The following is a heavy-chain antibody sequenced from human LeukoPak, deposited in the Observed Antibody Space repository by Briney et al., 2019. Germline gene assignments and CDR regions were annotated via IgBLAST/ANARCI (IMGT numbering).Heavy chain of an antibody. Sequence: GGSLRLSCAASGFIFSHYWMSWVRQAPGKGLQWVANIKPDGTEKYYVDSVKGRFTISRDNAKNSLDLLMDSLRAEDTAVYYCAREDMWAFDMWGQGTMVTVSS. D-gene: IGHD2-15*01. J-gene: IGHJ3*02. CDR3: AREDMWAFDM. CDR1: GFIFSHYW. CDR2: IKPDGTEK. V-gene: IGHV3-7*01.